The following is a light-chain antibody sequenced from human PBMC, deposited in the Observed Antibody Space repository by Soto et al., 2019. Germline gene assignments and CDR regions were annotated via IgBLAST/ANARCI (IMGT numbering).Light chain of an antibody. Sequence: DIVMTQSPLSLPVTPGEPASISCRSSQSLLHSNGYNYLDWYLQKPGQSPQLLIYLGSNRASGVPDRFSGSGSRTDCTLRISRVEAEDVGVYYCMQALQTPYTFGQGTKLEIK. CDR2: LGS. CDR1: QSLLHSNGYNY. J-gene: IGKJ2*01. CDR3: MQALQTPYT. V-gene: IGKV2-28*01.